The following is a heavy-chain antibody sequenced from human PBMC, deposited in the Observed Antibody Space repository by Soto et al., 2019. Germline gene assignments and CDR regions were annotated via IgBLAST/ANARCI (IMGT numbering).Heavy chain of an antibody. CDR3: ARGRMVVVATRFDS. V-gene: IGHV4-34*01. Sequence: QVQLQEWGAGLLKPSETLSLTCAVNGGSLSGYYWNWIRQPPGRGLEWIGRINHGGTTDYNPSLKRRVAISIDTFKSQSSLTLTCVTAADTAPYYCARGRMVVVATRFDSLGQGTLGSVAS. D-gene: IGHD2-15*01. CDR1: GGSLSGYY. CDR2: INHGGTT. J-gene: IGHJ4*02.